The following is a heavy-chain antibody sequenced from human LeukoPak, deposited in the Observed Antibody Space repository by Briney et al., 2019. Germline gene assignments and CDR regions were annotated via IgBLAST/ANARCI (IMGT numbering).Heavy chain of an antibody. CDR1: GYSISSGYY. CDR2: IFHSGST. J-gene: IGHJ4*02. V-gene: IGHV4-38-2*02. D-gene: IGHD2-8*01. Sequence: SETLSLTCTVSGYSISSGYYWGWIRQPPGKGLEWIGNIFHSGSTYYNPSLKSRVTISVDSSNNRFSLKLTSVTAADTAVYYCARDPNIVLMVYAPHFDYWGQGTLVTVSS. CDR3: ARDPNIVLMVYAPHFDY.